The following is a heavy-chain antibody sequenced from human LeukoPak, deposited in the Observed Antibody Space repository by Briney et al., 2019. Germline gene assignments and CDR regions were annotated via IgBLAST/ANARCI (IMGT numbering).Heavy chain of an antibody. CDR2: ISSSGSTI. D-gene: IGHD6-19*01. Sequence: GGSLRLSCAASGFTFSSYEMNWVRQAPGKGLEWVSYISSSGSTIYYADSVKGRFTISRDNAKNSLYLRMNSLRAEDTAVYYCARDRSGWYYCDYWGQGTLVTVSS. V-gene: IGHV3-48*03. CDR1: GFTFSSYE. CDR3: ARDRSGWYYCDY. J-gene: IGHJ4*02.